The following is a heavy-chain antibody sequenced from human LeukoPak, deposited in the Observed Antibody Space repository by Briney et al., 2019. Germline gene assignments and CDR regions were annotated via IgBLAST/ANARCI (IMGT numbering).Heavy chain of an antibody. J-gene: IGHJ2*01. D-gene: IGHD6-13*01. CDR1: GIGFSSYA. V-gene: IGHV3-23*01. Sequence: PGGSLRLSCEVSGIGFSSYAMSWVRQAPGKGPEWVSVIRENGDSTAYADSVTGRFIISRDNSKKILYLQMNSLRAEDTAVYYCALHRGYHNGDVVGYFDLWGRGSLVIVSS. CDR2: IRENGDST. CDR3: ALHRGYHNGDVVGYFDL.